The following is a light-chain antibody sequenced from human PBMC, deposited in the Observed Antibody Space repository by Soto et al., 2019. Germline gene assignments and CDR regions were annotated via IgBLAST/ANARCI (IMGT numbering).Light chain of an antibody. J-gene: IGKJ1*01. V-gene: IGKV1-5*01. CDR2: DAS. CDR3: QQYNSYSRT. CDR1: QNINTD. Sequence: DIQMTQSPSTLSASVGERVTITCRASQNINTDLAWYQQKPGKVPNLLIYDASSLESGVPSRFSGSGSGTDFTLTISSLQPDDFATYYCQQYNSYSRTFGQGTKV.